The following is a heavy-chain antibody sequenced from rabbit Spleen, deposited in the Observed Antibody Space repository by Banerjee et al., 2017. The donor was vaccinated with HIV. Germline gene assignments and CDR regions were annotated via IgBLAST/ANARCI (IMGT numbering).Heavy chain of an antibody. V-gene: IGHV1S45*01. Sequence: QQQLVESGGGLVQPGGTLTLTCTVSGFSFSNNWICWVRQAPGKGLEWIACIDTNDGDTDYANWPKGRFTISKTSSTTVTLQMTSLTAADTATYFCARDLVGVIGWNFYLWGPGTLVTVS. D-gene: IGHD2-1*01. J-gene: IGHJ4*01. CDR3: ARDLVGVIGWNFYL. CDR2: IDTNDGDT. CDR1: GFSFSNNW.